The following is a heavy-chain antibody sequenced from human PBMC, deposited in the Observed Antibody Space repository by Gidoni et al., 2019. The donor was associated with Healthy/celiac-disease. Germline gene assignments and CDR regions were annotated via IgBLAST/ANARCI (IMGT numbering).Heavy chain of an antibody. V-gene: IGHV4-34*01. Sequence: QVQLQQWGAGLLKPSETLSLTCAVYGGSFSGYYWSWIRQPPGKGLEWIGEINHSGSTNYNPSLKSRVTISVDTSKNQFSLKLSSVTAADTAVYYCARGLADLYCSGGSCYLLVPFDYWGQGTLVTVSS. CDR2: INHSGST. CDR1: GGSFSGYY. J-gene: IGHJ4*02. D-gene: IGHD2-15*01. CDR3: ARGLADLYCSGGSCYLLVPFDY.